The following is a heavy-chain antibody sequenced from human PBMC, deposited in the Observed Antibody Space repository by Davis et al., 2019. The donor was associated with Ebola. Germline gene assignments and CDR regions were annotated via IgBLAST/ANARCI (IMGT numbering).Heavy chain of an antibody. J-gene: IGHJ6*02. CDR3: ARVYPWLAAPDYYYGMDV. Sequence: AASVKVSCKASGGTFSSYAISWVRQAPGQGLEWMGGIIPIFGTANYAQKFQGRVTITADESTSTAYMELSSLRSEDTAVYYSARVYPWLAAPDYYYGMDVWGQGTTVTVSS. V-gene: IGHV1-69*13. CDR2: IIPIFGTA. D-gene: IGHD2-2*02. CDR1: GGTFSSYA.